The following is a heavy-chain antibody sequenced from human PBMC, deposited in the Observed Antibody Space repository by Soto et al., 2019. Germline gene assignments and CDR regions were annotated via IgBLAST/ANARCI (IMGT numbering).Heavy chain of an antibody. CDR1: GFTFSNYG. J-gene: IGHJ4*02. D-gene: IGHD4-17*01. CDR3: HQDEYGEW. V-gene: IGHV3-30*03. CDR2: ISNDGGTQ. Sequence: QVQLVESGGGVVQPGRSLRLSCAASGFTFSNYGVNWVRQAPGKGLEWVAVISNDGGTQFYADSVKGRFTISRDNSKNTLFLQMNSLRPEDTAVYYFHQDEYGEWWGQGTLVTVSS.